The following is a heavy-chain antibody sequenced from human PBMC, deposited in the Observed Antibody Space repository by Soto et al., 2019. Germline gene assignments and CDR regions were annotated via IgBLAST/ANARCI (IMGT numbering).Heavy chain of an antibody. J-gene: IGHJ4*02. CDR3: ARAAGRDGSSWYRGGYDY. D-gene: IGHD6-13*01. CDR1: GYTFSDYY. V-gene: IGHV1-2*04. Sequence: QVHLVQSGAEVQKSGASVRVSCKASGYTFSDYYIHWVRQAPGQGLEWMGWINPDTGGTDYKQKFQGWVTMTRDTSISTAYMELSSLKSDDTAVYYCARAAGRDGSSWYRGGYDYWGQGTLVTVSS. CDR2: INPDTGGT.